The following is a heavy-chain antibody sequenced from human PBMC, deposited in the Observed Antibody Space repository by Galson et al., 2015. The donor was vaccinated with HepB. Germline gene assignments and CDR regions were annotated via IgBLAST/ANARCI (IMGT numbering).Heavy chain of an antibody. CDR2: INSDGSST. V-gene: IGHV3-74*01. D-gene: IGHD3-10*01. Sequence: SLRLSCAASGFTFSSYWMHWVRQAPGKGLVWVSRINSDGSSTSYADSVKGRFTISRDNAKNTLYLQMNSLRAEDTAVYYCARELWFGVWKTNDAFDIWGQGTMVTVSS. J-gene: IGHJ3*02. CDR1: GFTFSSYW. CDR3: ARELWFGVWKTNDAFDI.